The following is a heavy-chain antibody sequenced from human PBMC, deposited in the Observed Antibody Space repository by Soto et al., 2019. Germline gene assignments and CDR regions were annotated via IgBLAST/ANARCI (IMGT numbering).Heavy chain of an antibody. J-gene: IGHJ4*02. D-gene: IGHD4-4*01. Sequence: PGGSLSLSCAASGVTSSSYEMNCCRQAPGEGGEGVSDISNSGSTIDYEQSVKGRFTISRDNAKNSLYLQMNSLRAEDTAVYYCARRLAYSNPSYFDYWGQGSLVTVSS. CDR1: GVTSSSYE. CDR3: ARRLAYSNPSYFDY. CDR2: ISNSGSTI. V-gene: IGHV3-48*03.